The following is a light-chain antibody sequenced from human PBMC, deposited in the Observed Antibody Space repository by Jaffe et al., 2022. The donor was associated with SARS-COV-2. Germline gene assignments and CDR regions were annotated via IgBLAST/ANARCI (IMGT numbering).Light chain of an antibody. CDR1: SSDVGGYNY. V-gene: IGLV2-11*01. CDR2: DVS. J-gene: IGLJ2*01. CDR3: CSYAGSYVI. Sequence: QSALTQPRSVSGSPGQSVTISCTGTSSDVGGYNYVSWYQQHPGKVPKLMIYDVSKRPSGVPERFSGSKSGNTASLTISGLQAEDEADYYCCSYAGSYVIFGGGTKLTVL.